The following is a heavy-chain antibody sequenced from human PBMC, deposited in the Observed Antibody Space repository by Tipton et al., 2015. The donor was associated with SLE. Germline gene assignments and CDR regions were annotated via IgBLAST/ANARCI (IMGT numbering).Heavy chain of an antibody. CDR2: ISYDGSSK. Sequence: RSLRLSCAASTFSFSDYGMHWVRRAPGKGLEWVASISYDGSSKYYADSVQGRFTISRDNSKNTVNLQMNSLGAEDTAVYYCARSGGSRFGFDWLLLASWGQGTLVTVSS. J-gene: IGHJ5*02. D-gene: IGHD3-9*01. V-gene: IGHV3-33*05. CDR1: TFSFSDYG. CDR3: ARSGGSRFGFDWLLLAS.